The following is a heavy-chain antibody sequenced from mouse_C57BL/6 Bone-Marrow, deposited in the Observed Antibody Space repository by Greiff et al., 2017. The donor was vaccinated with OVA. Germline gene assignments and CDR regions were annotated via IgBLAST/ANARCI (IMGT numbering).Heavy chain of an antibody. CDR1: GYTFTSHW. J-gene: IGHJ3*01. V-gene: IGHV1-56*01. Sequence: VMLVESGPELVRPGASVKISCKAPGYTFTSHWMQWVRQRPGQGLEWIGEIFPGSGSTYYNEKFKGKATLTVDTSSSTAYMQLSSLTSEDSAVYVCARSMERLRQGFAYWGQGTLVTVSA. CDR3: ARSMERLRQGFAY. CDR2: IFPGSGST. D-gene: IGHD2-4*01.